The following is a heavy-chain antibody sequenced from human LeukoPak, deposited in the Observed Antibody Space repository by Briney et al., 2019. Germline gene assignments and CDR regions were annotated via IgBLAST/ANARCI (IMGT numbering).Heavy chain of an antibody. D-gene: IGHD2-21*01. CDR3: ARDTERGGDPTYNWFDP. CDR1: GGSISSYY. V-gene: IGHV4-59*12. CDR2: IYYSGST. J-gene: IGHJ5*02. Sequence: PSETLSLTCTVSGGSISSYYWSWIRQPPGKGLEWIGYIYYSGSTNYNPSLKSRVTISVDTSKNQFSLKLSSVTAADTAVYYCARDTERGGDPTYNWFDPWGQGTLVTVSS.